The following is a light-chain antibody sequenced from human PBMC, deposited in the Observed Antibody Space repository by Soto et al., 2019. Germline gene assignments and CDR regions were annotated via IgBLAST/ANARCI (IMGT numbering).Light chain of an antibody. V-gene: IGKV1-8*01. CDR1: QGVSSY. CDR2: AAS. CDR3: QQSSTYPFT. J-gene: IGKJ3*01. Sequence: ATRMTQSPSPFSASTGDRVNITCRAAQGVSSYLACYQQKPGRYPKLLIYAASTLQSGVPSTFSGSGSGTDFSLTRSCLQSEEFATYLCQQSSTYPFTFGSGTKVD.